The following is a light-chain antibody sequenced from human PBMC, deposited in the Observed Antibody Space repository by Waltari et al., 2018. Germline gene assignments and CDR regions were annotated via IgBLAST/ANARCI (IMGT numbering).Light chain of an antibody. CDR1: QRVSSY. J-gene: IGKJ2*01. CDR2: SAS. CDR3: QQTYSVPHT. V-gene: IGKV1-39*01. Sequence: IQMAQSPPSLSASVGYRMNITCRASQRVSSYLNWLQQKSGKAPQVLIYSASSLQPGAPSRFSGSGSGTDFTLTISSLQPEDFATYYCQQTYSVPHTFGQGTKLEIK.